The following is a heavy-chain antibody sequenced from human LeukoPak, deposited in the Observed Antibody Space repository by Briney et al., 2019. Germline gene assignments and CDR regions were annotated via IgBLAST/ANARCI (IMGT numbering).Heavy chain of an antibody. CDR3: ARLARDSSGYDRFDY. J-gene: IGHJ4*02. CDR2: IYNSGST. D-gene: IGHD3-22*01. Sequence: SETLSLTCTVSGGSISSSYWSWIRQPPGKGLEWIGYIYNSGSTNYNPSLKSRVTMPVDTSKNQFSLKLSSVTAADTAVYYCARLARDSSGYDRFDYWGQGTLVTVSS. CDR1: GGSISSSY. V-gene: IGHV4-59*01.